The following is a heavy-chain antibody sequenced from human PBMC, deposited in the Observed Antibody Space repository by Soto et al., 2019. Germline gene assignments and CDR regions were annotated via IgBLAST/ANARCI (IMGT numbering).Heavy chain of an antibody. CDR2: IYYSGST. J-gene: IGHJ3*02. CDR3: ARVWGGSFDI. CDR1: GGSISSYY. D-gene: IGHD3-10*01. Sequence: QVQLQESGPGLVKPSETLSLTCTVSGGSISSYYWSWIRQPPGKGLEWIGYIYYSGSTNYNPSPKSRVTISVDPSKNQFSLKLSSVTAADTAVYYCARVWGGSFDIWGQGTMVTVSS. V-gene: IGHV4-59*01.